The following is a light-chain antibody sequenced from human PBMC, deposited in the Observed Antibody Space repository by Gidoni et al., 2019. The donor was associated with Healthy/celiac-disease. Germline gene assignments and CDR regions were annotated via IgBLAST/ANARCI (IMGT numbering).Light chain of an antibody. V-gene: IGKV3-11*01. Sequence: EIVLTQSPATLSLSPGERATLSCRASQSVSSYLAWYQQKPGQAPRLLIYDASNRATGIPARFSGSGSGTYFTLTISSLEPEDFAVYYCQQRSNWPPGMYSFXQXTKLEIK. CDR1: QSVSSY. J-gene: IGKJ2*03. CDR2: DAS. CDR3: QQRSNWPPGMYS.